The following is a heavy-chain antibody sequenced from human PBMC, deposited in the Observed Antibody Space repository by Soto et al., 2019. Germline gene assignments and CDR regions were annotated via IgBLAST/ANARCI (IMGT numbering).Heavy chain of an antibody. CDR1: GFSLTTSGVG. Sequence: QITLNESGPTQVKPRQTLTLTCTFSGFSLTTSGVGVGWIRQSPGKAPEGLALIYWDDDKRYSQSLKSRLTITKDNSKNQVVLTMADLDPADTATYYCAHRVLRTVFGLVTTTAIYFDFWGQGTPVAVSS. CDR3: AHRVLRTVFGLVTTTAIYFDF. J-gene: IGHJ4*02. CDR2: IYWDDDK. D-gene: IGHD3-3*01. V-gene: IGHV2-5*02.